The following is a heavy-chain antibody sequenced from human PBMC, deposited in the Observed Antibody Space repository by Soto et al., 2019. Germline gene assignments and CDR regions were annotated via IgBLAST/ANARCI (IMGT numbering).Heavy chain of an antibody. CDR3: ARDKGVLGITLDN. V-gene: IGHV1-69*01. J-gene: IGHJ4*02. Sequence: QVQLVQSGADVKKPGSSVKVSCKASGVTFSTSALNWVRQAPGQGLEWMGGIIPLFGSANYAQKFQGRVTITADSSTSTVYMDQTSLRSEDTAVYFCARDKGVLGITLDNWGQGTLLTVSS. D-gene: IGHD3-10*01. CDR1: GVTFSTSA. CDR2: IIPLFGSA.